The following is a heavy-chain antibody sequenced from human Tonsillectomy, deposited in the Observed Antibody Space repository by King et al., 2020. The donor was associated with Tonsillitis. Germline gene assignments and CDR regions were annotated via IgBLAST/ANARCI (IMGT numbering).Heavy chain of an antibody. D-gene: IGHD5-12*01. Sequence: VQLVESGGGLVQPGGSLRLSCAASGFTFSSYWMSWVRQAPGKGLEWVANIKQDGSEKYYVDSVKGRFTISRDNAKNSLYLQMNSLRAEDTAVYYCASTAGYSGYDIPHWGQGTLVTVSS. V-gene: IGHV3-7*03. CDR3: ASTAGYSGYDIPH. J-gene: IGHJ4*02. CDR1: GFTFSSYW. CDR2: IKQDGSEK.